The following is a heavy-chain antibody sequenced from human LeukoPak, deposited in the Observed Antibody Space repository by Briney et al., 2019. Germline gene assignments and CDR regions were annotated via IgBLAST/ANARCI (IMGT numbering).Heavy chain of an antibody. CDR1: GYTLTELS. Sequence: ASVKVSCKVSGYTLTELSMHWVRQAPGKGLEWMGGFDPEDGETIYAQKFQGRVTMTEDTSTDTAYMELSSLRSEDTTMYYCATAADVYSSSWSYYFDYWGQGTLVTVSS. V-gene: IGHV1-24*01. CDR2: FDPEDGET. J-gene: IGHJ4*02. D-gene: IGHD6-13*01. CDR3: ATAADVYSSSWSYYFDY.